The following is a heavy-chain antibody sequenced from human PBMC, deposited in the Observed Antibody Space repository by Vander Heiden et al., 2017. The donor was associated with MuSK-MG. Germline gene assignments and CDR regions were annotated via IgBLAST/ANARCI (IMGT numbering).Heavy chain of an antibody. CDR3: ARGSPSLLWFGEQDAFDI. V-gene: IGHV4-59*01. D-gene: IGHD3-10*01. CDR1: GGSISSYY. CDR2: IYYSGST. J-gene: IGHJ3*02. Sequence: QVQLQESGPGLVKPSETLSLTCTVSGGSISSYYWSWIRQPPGKGLEWIGYIYYSGSTNYNPSLKSRVTISVDTSKNQFSLKLSSVTAADTAVYYCARGSPSLLWFGEQDAFDIWGQGTMVTVSS.